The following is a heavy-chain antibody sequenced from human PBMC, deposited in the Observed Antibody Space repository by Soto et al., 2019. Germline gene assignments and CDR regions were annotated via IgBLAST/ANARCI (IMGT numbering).Heavy chain of an antibody. J-gene: IGHJ6*02. D-gene: IGHD2-8*01. CDR2: IYPGDSDT. CDR3: ARQPYCTNGVCYMGMFQGDPYYYYYGMDV. Sequence: EVQLVQSGAEVKKPGESLKISCKGSGYSFTSYWIGWVRQMPGKGLEWMGIIYPGDSDTRYSPSFQGQVTISADKSISTAYLQWSSLKASDTAMYYCARQPYCTNGVCYMGMFQGDPYYYYYGMDVWGQGTTVTVSS. V-gene: IGHV5-51*01. CDR1: GYSFTSYW.